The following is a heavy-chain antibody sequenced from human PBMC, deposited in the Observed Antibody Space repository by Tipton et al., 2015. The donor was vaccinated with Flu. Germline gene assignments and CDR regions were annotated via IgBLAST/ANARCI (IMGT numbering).Heavy chain of an antibody. D-gene: IGHD2-15*01. J-gene: IGHJ4*02. V-gene: IGHV3-9*01. CDR2: ISWNGGNI. CDR1: GFTFEDYA. CDR3: ATIGVGPPETQYYFDY. Sequence: SLRLSCAASGFTFEDYAMHWVRQVPGKGLEWVSGISWNGGNIAYADSVRGRFTISRDNAKNSLYLQMNSLRAEDTALYYCATIGVGPPETQYYFDYWGQGTLVTVSS.